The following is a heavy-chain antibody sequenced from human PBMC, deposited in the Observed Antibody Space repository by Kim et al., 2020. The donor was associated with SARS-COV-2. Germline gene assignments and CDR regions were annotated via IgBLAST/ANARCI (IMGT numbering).Heavy chain of an antibody. CDR1: GYSFTSYW. CDR3: ARGGTPYYDILTGGRDLDY. D-gene: IGHD3-9*01. Sequence: GESLKISCKGSGYSFTSYWISWVRQMPGKGLEWMGRIDPSDSYTNYSPSFQGHVTISADKSISTAYLQWSSLKASDTAMYYCARGGTPYYDILTGGRDLDYWGQGTLVTVS. J-gene: IGHJ4*02. CDR2: IDPSDSYT. V-gene: IGHV5-10-1*01.